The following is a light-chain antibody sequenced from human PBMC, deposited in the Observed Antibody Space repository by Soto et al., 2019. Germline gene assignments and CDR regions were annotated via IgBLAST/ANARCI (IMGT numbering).Light chain of an antibody. J-gene: IGKJ3*01. Sequence: EIVLTQSPATLSLSPRERATLSCRASQSISSYLAWYQQKPGQAPRLLIYDASNRATGIPARFSGSGSGTDFTLTISSLEPEDFAVYYCQQRINWPPFTFGPGTKVDIK. V-gene: IGKV3-11*01. CDR3: QQRINWPPFT. CDR2: DAS. CDR1: QSISSY.